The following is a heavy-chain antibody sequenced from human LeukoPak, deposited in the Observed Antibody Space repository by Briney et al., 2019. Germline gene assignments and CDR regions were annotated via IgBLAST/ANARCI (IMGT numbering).Heavy chain of an antibody. CDR1: GGTFSSYA. CDR2: IIPIFGTA. Sequence: SVKVSCKASGGTFSSYAISWVRQAPGQGLEWMGRIIPIFGTANYAQKFQGRVTITTDESTSTAYMELSSLRSEDAAVYYCAREDYYDSSGSRLYNWFDPWGQGTLVTVSS. J-gene: IGHJ5*02. CDR3: AREDYYDSSGSRLYNWFDP. D-gene: IGHD3-22*01. V-gene: IGHV1-69*05.